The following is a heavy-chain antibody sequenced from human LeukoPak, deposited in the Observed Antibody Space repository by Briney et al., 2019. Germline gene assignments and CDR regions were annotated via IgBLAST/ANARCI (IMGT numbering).Heavy chain of an antibody. Sequence: PGGSLRLSCAASGFTFSSYDMHWVRQAPGKGLEWVSVIYSGGSTYYADSVKGRFTISRDNPKNTLYLQMNSLRAEDTAVYYCAREWGDYYDSSGPRAPDAFDIWGQGTMVTVSP. CDR1: GFTFSSYD. J-gene: IGHJ3*02. CDR2: IYSGGST. D-gene: IGHD3-22*01. V-gene: IGHV3-53*01. CDR3: AREWGDYYDSSGPRAPDAFDI.